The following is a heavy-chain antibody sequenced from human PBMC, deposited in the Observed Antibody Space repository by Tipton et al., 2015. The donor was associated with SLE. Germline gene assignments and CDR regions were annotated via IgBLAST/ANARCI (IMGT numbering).Heavy chain of an antibody. V-gene: IGHV3-30*04. CDR1: RFTFSTYT. CDR2: ISYDGSGI. J-gene: IGHJ4*02. CDR3: ARDLPIYPFDY. D-gene: IGHD5/OR15-5a*01. Sequence: SLRLPCAASRFTFSTYTMHWVRQAPGKGLEWVAVISYDGSGIYYADSVKGRFTISRDNSKNTLYLQMNSLRTQDTAVYFCARDLPIYPFDYWGQGTLVTVSS.